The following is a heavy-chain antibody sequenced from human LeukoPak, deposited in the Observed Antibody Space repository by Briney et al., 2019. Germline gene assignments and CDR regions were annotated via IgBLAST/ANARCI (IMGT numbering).Heavy chain of an antibody. Sequence: GGSLGLSCAASGFTFSSYWMHWVRQAPGKGLVWVSHISSDGSSTSYADSVKGRFTISRDNAKNTLYLQMNRLRAEDTAVYYCARDKVSNYVFDYWGQGTLVTVSS. CDR2: ISSDGSST. CDR1: GFTFSSYW. D-gene: IGHD4-11*01. J-gene: IGHJ4*02. CDR3: ARDKVSNYVFDY. V-gene: IGHV3-74*01.